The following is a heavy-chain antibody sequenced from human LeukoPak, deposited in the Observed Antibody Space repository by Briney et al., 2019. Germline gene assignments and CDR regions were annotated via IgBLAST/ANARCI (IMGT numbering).Heavy chain of an antibody. D-gene: IGHD1-26*01. V-gene: IGHV3-74*01. CDR1: GLTFSSYW. CDR3: EGRRCGSYYVGDY. J-gene: IGHJ4*02. CDR2: ISSDGSST. Sequence: GGSLRLSCAASGLTFSSYWMHFGRQAPGKGLVWVSRISSDGSSTSYAASVKGRFTISTDNAKNTLYLQMNCLRAGDTAIYYCEGRRCGSYYVGDYWVEGTLVTVSS.